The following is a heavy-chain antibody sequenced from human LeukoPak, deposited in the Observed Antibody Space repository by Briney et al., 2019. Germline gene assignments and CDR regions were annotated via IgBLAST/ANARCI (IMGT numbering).Heavy chain of an antibody. V-gene: IGHV4-39*07. J-gene: IGHJ6*03. CDR2: IYYSGST. CDR1: GGSISSSSYY. CDR3: ASPAMAFIDQGRYNYYYHMDV. D-gene: IGHD5-18*01. Sequence: SETLSLTCTVSGGSISSSSYYWGWIRQPPGKGLEWFGSIYYSGSTYYNPSLKSRVTISVDTSKNQFSLKLSSVTAADTAVYYCASPAMAFIDQGRYNYYYHMDVWGKGTTVTVSS.